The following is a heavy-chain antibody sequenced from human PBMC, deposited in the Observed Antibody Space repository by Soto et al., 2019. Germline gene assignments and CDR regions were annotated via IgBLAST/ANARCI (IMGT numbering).Heavy chain of an antibody. D-gene: IGHD3-3*01. J-gene: IGHJ4*02. CDR1: GYTLTELS. V-gene: IGHV1-24*01. CDR3: ATRRPNYDFWSGYWFDY. CDR2: FDPGDGET. Sequence: GASVKVSCKVSGYTLTELSMHWVRQAPGKGLEWMGGFDPGDGETIYAQKFQGRVTMTEDTSTDTAYMELSSLRSEDTAVYYCATRRPNYDFWSGYWFDYWGQGTLVTVSS.